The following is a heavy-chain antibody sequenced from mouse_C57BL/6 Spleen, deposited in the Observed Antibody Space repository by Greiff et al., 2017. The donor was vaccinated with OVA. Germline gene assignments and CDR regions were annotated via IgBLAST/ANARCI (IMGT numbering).Heavy chain of an antibody. CDR3: ARDEGSWYFDV. CDR2: ISDGGSYT. CDR1: GFTFSSYA. D-gene: IGHD1-1*01. J-gene: IGHJ1*03. Sequence: VQGVESGGGLVKPGGSLKLSCAASGFTFSSYAMSWVRQTPEKRLEWVATISDGGSYTYYPDNVKGRFTISRDNAKNNLYLQMSHLKSEDTAMYYCARDEGSWYFDVWGTGTTVTVSS. V-gene: IGHV5-4*01.